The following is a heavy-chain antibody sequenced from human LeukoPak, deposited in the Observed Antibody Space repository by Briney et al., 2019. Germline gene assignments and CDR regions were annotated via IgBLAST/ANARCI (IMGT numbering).Heavy chain of an antibody. CDR2: INPNSGGT. CDR1: GYTFTGYY. V-gene: IGHV1-2*02. J-gene: IGHJ6*02. CDR3: ARADGSGSFYGMDV. D-gene: IGHD3-10*01. Sequence: ASVKVSCKASGYTFTGYYMHWVRQAPGQGLEWMGWINPNSGGTNYAQKFQGRVTMTRDTSISTAYMELSRLRSDDTAVYYCARADGSGSFYGMDVWGQGTTVTVSS.